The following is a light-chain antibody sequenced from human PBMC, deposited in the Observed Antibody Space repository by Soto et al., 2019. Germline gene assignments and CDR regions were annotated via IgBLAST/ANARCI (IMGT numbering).Light chain of an antibody. CDR3: QQYNNWPPIT. CDR1: QSVSNN. V-gene: IGKV3-15*01. Sequence: EILMTQSPATLSVSPGERATLSCRASQSVSNNVAWYQQKPCQAPMLLIYYASTRATGIPARFSGSGSGTEFTLTISSLQSEDFALYYCQQYNNWPPITFGQGTRLEIK. CDR2: YAS. J-gene: IGKJ5*01.